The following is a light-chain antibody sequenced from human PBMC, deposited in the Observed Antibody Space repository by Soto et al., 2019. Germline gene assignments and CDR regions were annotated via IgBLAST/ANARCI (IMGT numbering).Light chain of an antibody. J-gene: IGKJ5*01. CDR3: QQYGTTRIT. Sequence: IGLTQSPCTLSLSPGERATLSCRASQSVSNSYLAWYQQKPGQAPRLLMYGASNRATGIPDRFSGSGSETDFTLTISRLEPEDFAVYYCQQYGTTRITFGQGARLEIK. CDR1: QSVSNSY. V-gene: IGKV3-20*01. CDR2: GAS.